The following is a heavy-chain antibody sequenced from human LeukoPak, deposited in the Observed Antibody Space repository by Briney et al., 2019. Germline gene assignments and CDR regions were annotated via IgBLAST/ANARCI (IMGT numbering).Heavy chain of an antibody. Sequence: ASVKVSCKASGYTFTSYAMNWVRQATGQGLEWMGWMNPNSGNTGYAQKFQGRVTITRNTSISTAYMELSSLRSEDTAVYYCARANRVVWLDYWGQGTLVTVSS. V-gene: IGHV1-8*03. CDR2: MNPNSGNT. CDR1: GYTFTSYA. J-gene: IGHJ4*02. CDR3: ARANRVVWLDY. D-gene: IGHD3-16*01.